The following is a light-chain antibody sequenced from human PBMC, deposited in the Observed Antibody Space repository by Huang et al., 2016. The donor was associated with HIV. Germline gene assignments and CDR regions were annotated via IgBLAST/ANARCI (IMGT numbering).Light chain of an antibody. CDR2: GAC. V-gene: IGKV3-15*01. CDR3: QQYNDWLSLT. J-gene: IGKJ4*01. CDR1: QSISNN. Sequence: EIVMTQSPATLSVSPGERATLSCRASQSISNNLAWYQPKPGQAPRLLVYGACTRATGVPVRFSGSGSGTVFTLTISSLQFEDSAVYYCQQYNDWLSLTFGGGTKVGIK.